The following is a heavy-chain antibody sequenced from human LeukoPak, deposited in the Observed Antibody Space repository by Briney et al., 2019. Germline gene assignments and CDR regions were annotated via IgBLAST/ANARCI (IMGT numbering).Heavy chain of an antibody. D-gene: IGHD5-18*01. CDR1: GGSFSGYY. CDR2: INHSGST. J-gene: IGHJ3*02. V-gene: IGHV4-34*01. CDR3: ARGGYVYSYGGGDAFDI. Sequence: SETLSLTCAVYGGSFSGYYWSWIRQPPGKGLEWIGEINHSGSTNYNPSLKSRVTISVDTSKNQFSLKLSSLTAADTAVYYCARGGYVYSYGGGDAFDIWGQGTMVTVSS.